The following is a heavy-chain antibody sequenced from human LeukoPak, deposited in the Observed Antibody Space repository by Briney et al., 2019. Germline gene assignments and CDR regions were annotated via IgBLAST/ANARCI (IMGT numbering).Heavy chain of an antibody. CDR2: IYYSGST. Sequence: SETLFLTCTVSGGSISSYYRSWIRQPPGKGLEWIGYIYYSGSTNYNPSLKSRVTISVDTSKNQFSLKLSSVTAADTAVYYCARAGAANERARFDYWGQGTLVTVSS. CDR3: ARAGAANERARFDY. V-gene: IGHV4-59*01. CDR1: GGSISSYY. D-gene: IGHD6-13*01. J-gene: IGHJ4*02.